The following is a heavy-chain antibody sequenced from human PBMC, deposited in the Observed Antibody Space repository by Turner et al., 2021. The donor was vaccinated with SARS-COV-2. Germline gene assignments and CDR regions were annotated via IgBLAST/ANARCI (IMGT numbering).Heavy chain of an antibody. CDR1: GITFSSHG. V-gene: IGHV3-30*19. Sequence: QVQLVESGGGVVQPGRSLRLSCAASGITFSSHGMHWVRQAPGKGLEWVAVISYDGSNKYYADSVKGRFTISRDNSKNTLYLQMNSLRAEDTAVYYCAREPPFCGGDCYFDYWGQGTLVTVSS. CDR3: AREPPFCGGDCYFDY. CDR2: ISYDGSNK. D-gene: IGHD2-21*02. J-gene: IGHJ4*02.